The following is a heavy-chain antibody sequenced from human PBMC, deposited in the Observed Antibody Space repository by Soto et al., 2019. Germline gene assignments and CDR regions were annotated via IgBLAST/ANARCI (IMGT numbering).Heavy chain of an antibody. D-gene: IGHD5-18*01. V-gene: IGHV3-30-3*01. CDR3: ARRGYSYGSYYYYGMDV. Sequence: QVQLVESGGGVVQPGRSLRLSCAASGFTFSSYAMHWVRQAPGKGLEWVAVISYDGSNKYYADSVKGRFTISRDNSKNTLYLQMNSLRAEDTAVYYCARRGYSYGSYYYYGMDVWGQGTTVTASS. CDR2: ISYDGSNK. CDR1: GFTFSSYA. J-gene: IGHJ6*02.